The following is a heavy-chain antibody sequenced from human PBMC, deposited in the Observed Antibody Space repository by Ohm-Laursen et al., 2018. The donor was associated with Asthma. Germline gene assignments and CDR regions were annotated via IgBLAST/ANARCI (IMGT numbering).Heavy chain of an antibody. V-gene: IGHV3-21*01. CDR3: ARIGPEWELPGREYSLHH. CDR2: ISTASTFI. CDR1: GYSFSLYS. J-gene: IGHJ1*01. D-gene: IGHD1-26*01. Sequence: GSLRLSCAASGYSFSLYSIHWIRQAPGKGLQWVASISTASTFIYYADSVRGRFTTSRDNAKNLVYLQMDSLSVDDTALYYCARIGPEWELPGREYSLHHWGEGTLVTVSS.